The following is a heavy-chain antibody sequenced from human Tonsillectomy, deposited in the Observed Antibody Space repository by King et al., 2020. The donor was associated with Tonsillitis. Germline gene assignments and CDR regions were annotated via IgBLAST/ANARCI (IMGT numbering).Heavy chain of an antibody. CDR2: INHRGST. CDR1: GGSFSGYY. V-gene: IGHV4-34*01. Sequence: VQLQQWGAGLLKPSETLSLTCAVYGGSFSGYYWSWIRQPPGKGLEWIGEINHRGSTNYNPSLKSRVTISVDTSKNQFSLKLSSVTAADTAVYYCARTLQVYDILTGDYGMDVWGQGTTVTVSS. D-gene: IGHD3-9*01. J-gene: IGHJ6*02. CDR3: ARTLQVYDILTGDYGMDV.